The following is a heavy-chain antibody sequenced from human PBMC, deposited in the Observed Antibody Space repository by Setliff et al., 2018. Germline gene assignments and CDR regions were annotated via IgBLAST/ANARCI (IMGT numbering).Heavy chain of an antibody. Sequence: ASVKVSCKSSRYTFSSYYIHWMRQAPGQGLEWVGWINPNSGGTVYAQKLQGRVTLTRDTSISTAYMELSSLRSEDTAMYYCARICPSNWGIRGYNWRDPWGQGTLVTVSS. D-gene: IGHD6-13*01. J-gene: IGHJ5*02. CDR3: ARICPSNWGIRGYNWRDP. CDR1: RYTFSSYY. CDR2: INPNSGGT. V-gene: IGHV1-2*02.